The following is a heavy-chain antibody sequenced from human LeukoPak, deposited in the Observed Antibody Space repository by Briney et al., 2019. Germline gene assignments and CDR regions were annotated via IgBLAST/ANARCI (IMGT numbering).Heavy chain of an antibody. V-gene: IGHV3-21*01. CDR2: ISSSSSYI. D-gene: IGHD1-26*01. Sequence: TGGSLRLSCAASGFTFSNYSMNWVRQAPGKGLEWVSSISSSSSYIYYADSVKGRFTISRDNAKNSLYLQMNSLRAEDTAVYYCARRELQTWGEDAFDIWGQGTMVTVSS. CDR1: GFTFSNYS. CDR3: ARRELQTWGEDAFDI. J-gene: IGHJ3*02.